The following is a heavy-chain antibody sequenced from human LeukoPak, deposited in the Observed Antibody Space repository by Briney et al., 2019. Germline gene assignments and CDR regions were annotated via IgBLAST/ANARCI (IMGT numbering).Heavy chain of an antibody. J-gene: IGHJ6*03. D-gene: IGHD2-2*02. CDR1: GGSISSSSYY. CDR3: ARGIGYCSSTSCYNHRLPSRVSGTYYYYYMDV. CDR2: IYYSGST. Sequence: SETLSLTCTVSGGSISSSSYYWSWIRQPPGKGLEWIGYIYYSGSTNYNPSLKSRVTISVDTSKNQFSLKLSSVTAADTAVYYCARGIGYCSSTSCYNHRLPSRVSGTYYYYYMDVWGKGTTVTISS. V-gene: IGHV4-61*01.